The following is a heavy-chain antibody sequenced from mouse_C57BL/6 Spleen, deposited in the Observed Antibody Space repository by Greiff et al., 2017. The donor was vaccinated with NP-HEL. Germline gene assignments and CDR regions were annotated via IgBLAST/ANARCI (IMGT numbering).Heavy chain of an antibody. CDR2: IYPRDGST. CDR3: AIWGYYVNSLYYYAMDY. J-gene: IGHJ4*01. D-gene: IGHD1-1*01. V-gene: IGHV1-85*01. CDR1: GYTFTSYD. Sequence: QVQLQQSGPELVKPGASVKLSCKASGYTFTSYDINWVKQRPGQGLEWIGRIYPRDGSTKYNEKFKGKATLTVYTSSSAAYMELHSLTSEDSAVYFCAIWGYYVNSLYYYAMDYWGQGTSVTVSS.